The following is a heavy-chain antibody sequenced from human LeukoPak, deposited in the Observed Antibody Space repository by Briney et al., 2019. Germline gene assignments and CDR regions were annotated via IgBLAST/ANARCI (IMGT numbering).Heavy chain of an antibody. J-gene: IGHJ5*02. CDR1: GFTFGNYY. Sequence: GGSLRLSCAVSGFTFGNYYMSWVRQAPGKGLEWVANIKQDGSEEYYVDSVKGRFTISRDNSKNTLYLQMNSLRAEDTAVYYCAKALNDIQPNWFDPWGQGTLVTVSS. D-gene: IGHD3-9*01. CDR3: AKALNDIQPNWFDP. CDR2: IKQDGSEE. V-gene: IGHV3-7*03.